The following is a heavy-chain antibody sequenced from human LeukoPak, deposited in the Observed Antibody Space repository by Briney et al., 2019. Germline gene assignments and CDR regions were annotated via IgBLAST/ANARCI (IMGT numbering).Heavy chain of an antibody. D-gene: IGHD3-3*01. V-gene: IGHV1-69*13. CDR2: IIPIFGTA. J-gene: IGHJ6*03. CDR3: ARGGASRGIRFLEWLLPQNYYYYYYMDV. Sequence: ASVKVSCKASGGTFSSYAISWVRQAPGQGLEWMGGIIPIFGTANYAQKFQGRVTITADESTSTAYMELSSLRSEDTAVYYCARGGASRGIRFLEWLLPQNYYYYYYMDVWGKGTTVTVSS. CDR1: GGTFSSYA.